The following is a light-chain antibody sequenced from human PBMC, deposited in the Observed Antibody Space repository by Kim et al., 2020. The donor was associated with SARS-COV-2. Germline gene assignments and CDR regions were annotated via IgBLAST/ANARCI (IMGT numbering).Light chain of an antibody. J-gene: IGKJ2*01. CDR3: QQSYSTPPYT. CDR1: QSISNY. V-gene: IGKV1-39*01. Sequence: ASVRDRVTITCRARQSISNYLNWYQQKPGKAPKLLIYAASSLQSGVPSRFSGSGSGTDFTLTISSLQPEDFATYYCQQSYSTPPYTFGQGTKLEI. CDR2: AAS.